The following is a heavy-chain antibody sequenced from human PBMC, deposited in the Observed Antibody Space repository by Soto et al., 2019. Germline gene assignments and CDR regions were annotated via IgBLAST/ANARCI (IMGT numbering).Heavy chain of an antibody. Sequence: EVQLLESGGGLVQPGGSLRLSCAASGFTFSSYAMSWVRQAPGKGLEWVSAISGSGGSTYYADSVKGRFTISRDTSKNTLYLQMNSLRAEDTAVYYCATPLYYYGSGSYYIYWGQGTLVTVSS. J-gene: IGHJ4*02. CDR3: ATPLYYYGSGSYYIY. CDR1: GFTFSSYA. CDR2: ISGSGGST. D-gene: IGHD3-10*01. V-gene: IGHV3-23*01.